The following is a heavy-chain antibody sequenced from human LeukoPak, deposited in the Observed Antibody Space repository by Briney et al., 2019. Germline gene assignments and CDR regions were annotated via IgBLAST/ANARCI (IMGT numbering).Heavy chain of an antibody. V-gene: IGHV3-53*01. CDR2: IYNGGST. D-gene: IGHD3-10*02. Sequence: GGSLRLSCAASGFTVSSNYMSWVRQAPGKGLEWVSVIYNGGSTYYADSVKGRFTISRDNAKNSLYLQMNSLRAEDTAVYYCAELGITMIGGVWGKGTTVTIPS. CDR3: AELGITMIGGV. J-gene: IGHJ6*04. CDR1: GFTVSSNY.